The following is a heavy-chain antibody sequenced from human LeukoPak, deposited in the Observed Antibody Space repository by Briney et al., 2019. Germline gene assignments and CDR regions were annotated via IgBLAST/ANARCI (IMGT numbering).Heavy chain of an antibody. V-gene: IGHV3-30*04. CDR1: GFTFSSYA. J-gene: IGHJ4*02. CDR2: ISYDGSNK. D-gene: IGHD1-26*01. Sequence: TGGSLRLSCAASGFTFSSYAMHWVRQAPGKGLEGVAVISYDGSNKYYADSVKGRFTISRDNSKNTLYLQMNSLRAEDTAVYYCARVRKVGATTGYFDYWGQGTLVTVSS. CDR3: ARVRKVGATTGYFDY.